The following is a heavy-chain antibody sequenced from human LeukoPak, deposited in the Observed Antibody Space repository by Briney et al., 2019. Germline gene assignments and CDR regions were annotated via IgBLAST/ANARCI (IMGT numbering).Heavy chain of an antibody. CDR2: ISSSGSTI. Sequence: GGSLRLSCAASGFTFSDYYMSWIRQAPGKGLEWVSYISSSGSTIYYADSVKGRFTISRDNAKNTLYLQMNSLRAEDTAVYYCASRDGYNAHNYWGQGTLVTVSS. V-gene: IGHV3-11*01. D-gene: IGHD5-12*01. CDR3: ASRDGYNAHNY. J-gene: IGHJ4*02. CDR1: GFTFSDYY.